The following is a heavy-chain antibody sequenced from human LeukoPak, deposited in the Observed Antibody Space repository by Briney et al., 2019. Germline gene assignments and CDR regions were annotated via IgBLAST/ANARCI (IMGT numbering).Heavy chain of an antibody. CDR3: ARKAPKKGWFDP. CDR2: THPSGNT. V-gene: IGHV4-4*09. J-gene: IGHJ5*02. CDR1: GGSNNSYY. Sequence: SETLSLTCTVSGGSNNSYYWSWIRQPPGKGLEWIGYTHPSGNTNYSPSLKSRVTISIDMSRDQFSLKLSSVTAADTAVYYCARKAPKKGWFDPWGQGTLVTVSS.